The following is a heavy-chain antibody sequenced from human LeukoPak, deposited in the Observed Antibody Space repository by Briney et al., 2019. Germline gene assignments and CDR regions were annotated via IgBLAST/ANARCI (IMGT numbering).Heavy chain of an antibody. CDR2: IYHSGST. CDR3: ARLAADSNDY. V-gene: IGHV4-30-2*01. Sequence: SETLSLTCTVSGGSISSSSYYWTWIRQPPGKGLEWIGYIYHSGSTYYNPSLKSRVAISVDRSKNQFSLNLSSVTAADTAVYYCARLAADSNDYWGQGTLVTVSS. D-gene: IGHD2-15*01. CDR1: GGSISSSSYY. J-gene: IGHJ4*02.